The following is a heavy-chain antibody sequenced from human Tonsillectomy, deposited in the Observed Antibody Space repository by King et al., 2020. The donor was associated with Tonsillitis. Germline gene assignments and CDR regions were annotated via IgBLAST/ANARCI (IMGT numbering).Heavy chain of an antibody. V-gene: IGHV3-11*05. J-gene: IGHJ4*02. CDR2: ISTSDSAAYT. Sequence: VQLVESGGGLVKPGGSLRLSCAASGFTFSYHYMSWIRQAPGTGLVWDSYISTSDSAAYTNYADSVKGRFTISRDNAKNSLYLQMNSLRAEDTAVYYWARDLLGAAPGSFDYWGQGTLVTVSS. D-gene: IGHD6-13*01. CDR3: ARDLLGAAPGSFDY. CDR1: GFTFSYHY.